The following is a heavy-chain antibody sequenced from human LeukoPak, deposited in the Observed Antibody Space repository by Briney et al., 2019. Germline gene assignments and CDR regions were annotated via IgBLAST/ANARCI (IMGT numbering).Heavy chain of an antibody. J-gene: IGHJ4*02. V-gene: IGHV4-34*01. CDR3: ARVAPPNPY. CDR2: INHSGST. Sequence: SETLSLTCAVYGGSFSSYYWSWIRQPPGKGLEWIGEINHSGSTNYNPSLKSRVTISVDTSKKQFPLKMSSVTAADTAVYYCARVAPPNPYWGQGTLVTVSS. CDR1: GGSFSSYY.